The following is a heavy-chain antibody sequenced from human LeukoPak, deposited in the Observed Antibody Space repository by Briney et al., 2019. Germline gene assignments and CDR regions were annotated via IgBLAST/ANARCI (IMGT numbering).Heavy chain of an antibody. CDR2: INHSGST. CDR1: GVSFSGYY. Sequence: PSETLSLTCAVYGVSFSGYYWSWLGHRPGKGVEGIGEINHSGSTNYNASLKSRHTISVDTSKNQFSLKLSSVTAADTAVYYCARGRVVPAAKARSYYYGMDVWGKGTTVTVSS. J-gene: IGHJ6*04. CDR3: ARGRVVPAAKARSYYYGMDV. V-gene: IGHV4-34*01. D-gene: IGHD2-2*01.